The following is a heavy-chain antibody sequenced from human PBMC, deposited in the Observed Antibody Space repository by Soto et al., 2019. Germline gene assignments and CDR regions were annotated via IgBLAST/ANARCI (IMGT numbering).Heavy chain of an antibody. Sequence: ASVKVSCKASGYTFTSYGISWVRQAPGQGLEWMGWISAYNGNTNYAQKLQGRVTMTTETSTSTAYMELRSLRSDDTAVYYCATSNYYDILTGYYLFDYWGQGTLVTVSS. CDR2: ISAYNGNT. D-gene: IGHD3-9*01. CDR1: GYTFTSYG. CDR3: ATSNYYDILTGYYLFDY. V-gene: IGHV1-18*01. J-gene: IGHJ4*02.